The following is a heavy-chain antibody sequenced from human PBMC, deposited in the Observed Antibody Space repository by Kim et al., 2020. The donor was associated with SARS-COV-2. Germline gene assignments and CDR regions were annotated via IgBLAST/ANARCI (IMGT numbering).Heavy chain of an antibody. Sequence: GGSLRLSCAASGFTFSSFTMNWVRQAPGKGLEWVSSISSTGTYIYYTDSVKGRFTISRDNTKNSLYLQMNSLRAEDTAVYFCARERYSSGCNGYWGQGTLVTVSS. CDR2: ISSTGTYI. J-gene: IGHJ4*02. CDR3: ARERYSSGCNGY. V-gene: IGHV3-21*01. CDR1: GFTFSSFT. D-gene: IGHD6-19*01.